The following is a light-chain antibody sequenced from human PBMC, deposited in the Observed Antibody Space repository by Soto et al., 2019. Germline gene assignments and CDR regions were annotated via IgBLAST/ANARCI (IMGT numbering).Light chain of an antibody. J-gene: IGLJ1*01. Sequence: QSALTQPASVSGSPGQSITISCTGTSSDVGSYNLVSWYQQHPGKAPKLMIYEGSKRPSGVSNRFSGSKSDNTASLRISGIQAEDEADYYCCSYAGSSTLYVFGTGTKVTVL. V-gene: IGLV2-23*01. CDR2: EGS. CDR3: CSYAGSSTLYV. CDR1: SSDVGSYNL.